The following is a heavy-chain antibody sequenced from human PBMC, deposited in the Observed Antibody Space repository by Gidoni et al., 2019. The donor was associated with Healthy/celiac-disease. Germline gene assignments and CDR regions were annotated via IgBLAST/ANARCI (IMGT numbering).Heavy chain of an antibody. CDR1: GGSFSGYY. J-gene: IGHJ5*02. CDR3: ARGLVVPAATMGNWFDP. CDR2: IKHSGST. D-gene: IGHD2-2*01. Sequence: QVQLQQWGAGLLKPSETLSLTCAVSGGSFSGYYWSWIRQPPGKGLEWIGEIKHSGSTNYNPSLKSRVTISVDTSKNQFSLKLSSVTAADTAVYYCARGLVVPAATMGNWFDPWGQGTLVTVSS. V-gene: IGHV4-34*01.